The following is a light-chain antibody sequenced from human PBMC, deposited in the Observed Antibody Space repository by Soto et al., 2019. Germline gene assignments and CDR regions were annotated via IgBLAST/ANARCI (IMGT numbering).Light chain of an antibody. CDR1: QSVTSTY. J-gene: IGKJ3*01. CDR2: DVS. V-gene: IGKV3-20*01. Sequence: EIVLTQSPGSLSLSPGERATLSCRASQSVTSTYLAWYQQKPGQAHRLLIYDVSTRATGIPDRFSGSGSGTDFTLTISRVEPEDFAVYYCQQYGRSPDLFTFGPGTKVDIK. CDR3: QQYGRSPDLFT.